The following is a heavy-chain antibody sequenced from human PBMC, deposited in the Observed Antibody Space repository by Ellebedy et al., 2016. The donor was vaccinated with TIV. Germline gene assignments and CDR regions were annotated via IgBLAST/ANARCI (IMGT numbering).Heavy chain of an antibody. D-gene: IGHD2-15*01. J-gene: IGHJ4*02. Sequence: MPSETLSLTCTVSGASISSNYWSWIRQPPGKGLEWIGYIYYSGTTNYNPSLNSRVLISLNTSKNQFSLTFSSVISADSAVYYCARACPIGYCSSGSCYSYYFDYWGQGTRITVSS. CDR2: IYYSGTT. V-gene: IGHV4-59*01. CDR3: ARACPIGYCSSGSCYSYYFDY. CDR1: GASISSNY.